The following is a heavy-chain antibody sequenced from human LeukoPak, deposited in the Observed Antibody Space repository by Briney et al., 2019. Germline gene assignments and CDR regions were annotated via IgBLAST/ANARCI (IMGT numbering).Heavy chain of an antibody. J-gene: IGHJ4*02. CDR2: ISSNGGST. CDR3: ARAEPHDILTGYGDY. D-gene: IGHD3-9*01. CDR1: GFTFSSYA. V-gene: IGHV3-64*01. Sequence: GGSLRLSCAASGFTFSSYAMHWVRQAPGKGLEYVSAISSNGGSTYYANSVKGRFTISRDNSKNTLYLQMGSLRAEDMAVNYCARAEPHDILTGYGDYWGQGTLVTVSS.